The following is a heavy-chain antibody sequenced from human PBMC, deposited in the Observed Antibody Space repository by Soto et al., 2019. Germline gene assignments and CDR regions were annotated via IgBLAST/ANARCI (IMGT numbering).Heavy chain of an antibody. D-gene: IGHD3-16*01. CDR1: GFTFSSYA. Sequence: GGSLRLSCAASGFTFSSYAMSWVRQAPGKGLEWVSAISGSGGSTYYADSVKGRFTISRDNSKNTLYLQMNSLRAEDTAVYYCARIIMITFGGVKHFDYWGQGTLVTVSS. CDR2: ISGSGGST. J-gene: IGHJ4*02. V-gene: IGHV3-23*01. CDR3: ARIIMITFGGVKHFDY.